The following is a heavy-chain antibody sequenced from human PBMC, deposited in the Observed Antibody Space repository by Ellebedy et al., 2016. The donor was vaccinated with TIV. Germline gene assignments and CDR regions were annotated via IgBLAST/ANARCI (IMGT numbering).Heavy chain of an antibody. CDR3: ARLDCSGGSCYSGY. D-gene: IGHD2-15*01. V-gene: IGHV4-39*01. CDR2: IYYSGST. CDR1: GGSISSSGYY. J-gene: IGHJ4*02. Sequence: GSLRLXXTVSGGSISSSGYYWSWIRQPPGKGLEWIGTIYYSGSTYYNPSLKSRVSISVDTSKNQFSLKLSSVTAADTAVYYCARLDCSGGSCYSGYWGQGTLVTVSS.